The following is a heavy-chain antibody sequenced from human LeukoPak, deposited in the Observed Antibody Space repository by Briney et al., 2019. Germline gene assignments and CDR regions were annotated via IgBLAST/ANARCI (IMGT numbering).Heavy chain of an antibody. Sequence: GGSLRLSSAASGFTFSSYGMHWVCQAPGKGLKKVAVIWYDGSNKYYADSVKGRFTISRDNSENTLYLQMNSLRAEDTAVYYWARDLDTAMVWDYWGQGTLVTVSS. D-gene: IGHD5-18*01. CDR1: GFTFSSYG. CDR2: IWYDGSNK. CDR3: ARDLDTAMVWDY. J-gene: IGHJ4*02. V-gene: IGHV3-33*01.